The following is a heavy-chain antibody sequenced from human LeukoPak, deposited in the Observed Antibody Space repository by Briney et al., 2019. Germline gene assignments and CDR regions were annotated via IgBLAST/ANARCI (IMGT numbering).Heavy chain of an antibody. D-gene: IGHD2-21*02. J-gene: IGHJ3*02. CDR2: ISGTGGSA. CDR1: GFTFTTYA. CDR3: AKDRGTYCGGDCYSDI. V-gene: IGHV3-23*01. Sequence: PGGSLRLSCAASGFTFTTYAMSWVRQAPGKGLEWVSTISGTGGSAYYADSVKGRFTISRDNSKNTLYLQMNSLGAEDTAVYYCAKDRGTYCGGDCYSDIWGQGTMVTVSS.